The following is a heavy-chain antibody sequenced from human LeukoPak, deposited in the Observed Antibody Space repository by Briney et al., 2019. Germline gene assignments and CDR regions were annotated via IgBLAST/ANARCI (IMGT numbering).Heavy chain of an antibody. V-gene: IGHV4-61*02. CDR1: GGSISSGSYY. J-gene: IGHJ4*02. CDR2: IYTSGST. D-gene: IGHD5-12*01. CDR3: ARDNARYSGYDFYY. Sequence: PSQTLSLTCTVSGGSISSGSYYWSWIRQPAGKGLEWIGRIYTSGSTNYNPSLKSRVTVSVDTSKNQFSLKLSSVTAADTAVYYCARDNARYSGYDFYYWGQGTLVTVSS.